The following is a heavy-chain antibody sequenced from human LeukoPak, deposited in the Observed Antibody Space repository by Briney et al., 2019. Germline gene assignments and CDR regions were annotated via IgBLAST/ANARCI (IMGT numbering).Heavy chain of an antibody. D-gene: IGHD2-2*01. CDR3: TRHIPRPSVVPAAPIDY. Sequence: SETLSLTCTVSGGSISSSSYYWGWIRQPPGKGLEWIGAIYYSGRTYYKSSLKSRVTISVDTSQNQISLKLSSVTAADAAVYYCTRHIPRPSVVPAAPIDYWGQGTLVTVSS. V-gene: IGHV4-39*01. CDR1: GGSISSSSYY. CDR2: IYYSGRT. J-gene: IGHJ4*02.